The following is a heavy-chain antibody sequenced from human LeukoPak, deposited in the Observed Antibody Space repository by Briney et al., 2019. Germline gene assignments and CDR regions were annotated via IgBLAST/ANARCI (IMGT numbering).Heavy chain of an antibody. CDR1: GFTFSSYW. V-gene: IGHV3-74*01. D-gene: IGHD4-17*01. Sequence: GGSLRLSCAASGFTFSSYWRHWVRQAPGKGLVCFSRINPDGSYIWNADSVKGRFIISRDTAKNTVYPEMNSLRAEDTALYYCVRDLDGDPDCYFDFWGRGTLVTVSS. CDR3: VRDLDGDPDCYFDF. J-gene: IGHJ2*01. CDR2: INPDGSYI.